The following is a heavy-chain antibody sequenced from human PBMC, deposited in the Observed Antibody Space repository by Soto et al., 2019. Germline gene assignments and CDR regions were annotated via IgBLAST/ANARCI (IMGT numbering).Heavy chain of an antibody. CDR1: GYTFSGYY. Sequence: QVQLVQYGAEVKKPGASVKVSCKASGYTFSGYYMHWVRQAPGQGLEWMGWINPKSGGASYAQKFQGRVTMTRDTSISTAYMELSRLRSDDTAVYYCVREHDRAARPVDYWGQGTLVTVSS. CDR3: VREHDRAARPVDY. CDR2: INPKSGGA. V-gene: IGHV1-2*02. J-gene: IGHJ4*02. D-gene: IGHD6-6*01.